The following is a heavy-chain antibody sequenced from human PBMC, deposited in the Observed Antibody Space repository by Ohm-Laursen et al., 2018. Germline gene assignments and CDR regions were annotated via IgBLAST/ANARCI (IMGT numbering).Heavy chain of an antibody. CDR2: IIPILGIA. CDR3: AREPGNYVAYNWFDP. CDR1: GGTFSSYA. J-gene: IGHJ5*02. Sequence: SSVKVSCKASGGTFSSYAISWVRQAPGPGLEWMGRIIPILGIANYAQKFQGRVTITADKSTSTAYMELSSLRSEDTAVYYCAREPGNYVAYNWFDPWGQGTLVTVSS. D-gene: IGHD4-11*01. V-gene: IGHV1-69*04.